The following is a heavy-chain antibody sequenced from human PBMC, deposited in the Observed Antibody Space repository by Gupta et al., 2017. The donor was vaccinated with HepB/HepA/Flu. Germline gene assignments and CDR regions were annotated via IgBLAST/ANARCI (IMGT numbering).Heavy chain of an antibody. CDR1: GESFSGYY. CDR2: INHSGRI. D-gene: IGHD4-11*01. Sequence: QVQLQQWGAGLLKPSETLSLTCAVYGESFSGYYWSWIRQPRGKGLEWIGEINHSGRINYNPSLKSRVTISVDTSKNQFSLKLISVTAADTAVYYCARGSQTVKANLQHWGQGTQVTVSS. CDR3: ARGSQTVKANLQH. V-gene: IGHV4-34*02. J-gene: IGHJ1*01.